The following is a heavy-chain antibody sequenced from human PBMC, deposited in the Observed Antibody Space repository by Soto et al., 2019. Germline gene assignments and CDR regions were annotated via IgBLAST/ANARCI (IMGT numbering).Heavy chain of an antibody. V-gene: IGHV3-7*04. J-gene: IGHJ6*04. CDR3: VRGMHV. Sequence: ESGGGLVQPGGSLRLSCAASGFIFNEYWMTWVRQAPGKGLEWVANIKQDGSEKYYVDSVKGRFTISRDNAKNSLFLQMNSLRAEDTAVYYCVRGMHVWGKGTTVTVSS. CDR1: GFIFNEYW. CDR2: IKQDGSEK.